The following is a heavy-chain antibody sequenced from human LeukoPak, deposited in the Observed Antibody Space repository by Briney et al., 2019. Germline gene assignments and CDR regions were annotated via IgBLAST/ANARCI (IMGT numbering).Heavy chain of an antibody. CDR2: IYYSGST. J-gene: IGHJ4*02. CDR1: GGSISSSSYY. CDR3: ARHSPVGIYYFDY. D-gene: IGHD1-26*01. V-gene: IGHV4-39*01. Sequence: SETLSLTCAVSGGSISSSSYYWGWIRQPPGKGLEWIGSIYYSGSTYYNPSLKSRVTISVDTSKNQFSLKLSSVTAADTAVYYCARHSPVGIYYFDYWGQGTLVTVSS.